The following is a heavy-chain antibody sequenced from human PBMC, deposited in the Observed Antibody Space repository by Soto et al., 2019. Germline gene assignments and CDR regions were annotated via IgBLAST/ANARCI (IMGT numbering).Heavy chain of an antibody. CDR2: IWYDGSDK. J-gene: IGHJ4*02. V-gene: IGHV3-33*01. CDR3: AFGNLSYYFDY. D-gene: IGHD3-16*01. CDR1: GFTFSGFG. Sequence: LRLSCAASGFTFSGFGMHWVRQAPGKGLEWVAIIWYDGSDKYYADSVKGRFTISRDNSKNTLYLQMNSLRAEDTAVYHCAFGNLSYYFDYWGQGTPVTVSS.